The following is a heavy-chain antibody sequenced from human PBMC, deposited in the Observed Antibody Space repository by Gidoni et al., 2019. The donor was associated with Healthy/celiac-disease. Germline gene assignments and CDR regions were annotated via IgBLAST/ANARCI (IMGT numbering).Heavy chain of an antibody. V-gene: IGHV1-69*02. CDR1: GGTFSSYT. CDR2: IIPILGIA. D-gene: IGHD6-13*01. Sequence: VQLVQSGAEVKKPGSSVKVSCKASGGTFSSYTISWVRQAPGQGLEWMGRIIPILGIANYAQKFQGRVTITADKSTSTAYMELSSLRSEDTAVYYCARLGIAAADDWFDPWGQGTLVTVSS. J-gene: IGHJ5*02. CDR3: ARLGIAAADDWFDP.